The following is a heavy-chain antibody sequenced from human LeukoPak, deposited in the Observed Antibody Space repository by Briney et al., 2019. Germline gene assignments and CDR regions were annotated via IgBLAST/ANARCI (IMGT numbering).Heavy chain of an antibody. V-gene: IGHV3-48*03. CDR3: AREAVSDDAFNI. Sequence: GGPLRLSCAASGFTFSSYEMNWVRQAPGKGPEWVSYISRSGSTIYYADSVKGRFTISRDNAKNSLYLQMNSLRAEDTAVYYCAREAVSDDAFNIWGQGTMVTVSS. D-gene: IGHD2-21*02. CDR2: ISRSGSTI. J-gene: IGHJ3*02. CDR1: GFTFSSYE.